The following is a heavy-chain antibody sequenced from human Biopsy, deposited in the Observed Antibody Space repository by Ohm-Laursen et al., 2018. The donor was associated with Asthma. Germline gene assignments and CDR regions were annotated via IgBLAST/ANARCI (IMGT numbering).Heavy chain of an antibody. CDR2: IKHDGSEN. CDR3: ARTFHFWSPYHAEHYQL. J-gene: IGHJ1*01. V-gene: IGHV3-7*01. CDR1: GFTFGNFW. D-gene: IGHD3-3*02. Sequence: SLRLSCTASGFTFGNFWMSRVRQVPGRGLEWVANIKHDGSENNHVDSLKGRFTISRDNAKNSLYLQMNSLRAEDTAVYYCARTFHFWSPYHAEHYQLWGQGTLATVSS.